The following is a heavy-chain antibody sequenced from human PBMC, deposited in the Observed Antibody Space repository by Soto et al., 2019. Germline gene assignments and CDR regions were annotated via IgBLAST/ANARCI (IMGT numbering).Heavy chain of an antibody. D-gene: IGHD3-22*01. CDR1: GGSISDYY. CDR2: TYYGWNT. J-gene: IGHJ4*02. CDR3: ARDREYYDSSGLYFDY. V-gene: IGHV4-59*01. Sequence: SETLSLTCSVSGGSISDYYWSCVRQPPGKGLEWIGYTYYGWNTNYNPSLKSRVTISVDTSKNQFSLKLISVTAADTAVYYCARDREYYDSSGLYFDYWGQGTLVTVSS.